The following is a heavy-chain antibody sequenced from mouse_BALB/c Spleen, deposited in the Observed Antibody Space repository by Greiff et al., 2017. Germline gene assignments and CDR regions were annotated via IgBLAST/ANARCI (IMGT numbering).Heavy chain of an antibody. V-gene: IGHV5-4*02. D-gene: IGHD2-2*01. CDR1: GFTFSDYY. CDR3: AREGGYDEAY. Sequence: EVQRVESGGGLVKPGGSLKLSCAASGFTFSDYYMYWVRQTPEKRLEWVATISDGGSYTYYPDSVKGRFTISRDNAKNNLYLQMSSLKSADTAMYYNAREGGYDEAYWGQGTLVTVSA. J-gene: IGHJ3*01. CDR2: ISDGGSYT.